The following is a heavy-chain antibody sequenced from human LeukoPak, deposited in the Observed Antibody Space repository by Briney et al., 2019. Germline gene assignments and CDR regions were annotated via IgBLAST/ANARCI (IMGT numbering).Heavy chain of an antibody. CDR3: ARRRNWLDP. CDR2: IYYSET. CDR1: GGSVSGYY. J-gene: IGHJ5*02. Sequence: PAETLSLTCTVSGGSVSGYYWTWVRQPPGKGLEWIGYIYYSETNYNSSLKSRVNISLDLSKNQLSLKLTSVTAADTAVYYCARRRNWLDPWGQGTLVTVSA. V-gene: IGHV4-59*08.